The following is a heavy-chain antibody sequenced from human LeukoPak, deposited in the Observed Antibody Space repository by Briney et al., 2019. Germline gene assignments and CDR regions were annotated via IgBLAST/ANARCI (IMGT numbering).Heavy chain of an antibody. CDR2: INPNSGGT. V-gene: IGHV1-2*04. J-gene: IGHJ3*02. D-gene: IGHD4-11*01. Sequence: ASVKVSCKASGYTFTGYYMHWVRQAPGQGLEWMGWINPNSGGTNYAQKFQGWVTMTRDTSISTAYMELSSLRSEDTAVYYCARVTVTAFDIWGQGTMVTVSS. CDR3: ARVTVTAFDI. CDR1: GYTFTGYY.